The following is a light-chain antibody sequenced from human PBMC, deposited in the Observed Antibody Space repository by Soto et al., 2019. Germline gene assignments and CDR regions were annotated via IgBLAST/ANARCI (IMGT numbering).Light chain of an antibody. CDR1: QTVTRSY. CDR3: QQYNNWPRT. CDR2: GAS. V-gene: IGKV3-15*01. J-gene: IGKJ1*01. Sequence: EIVITQSPVTLSLSPGERATLSCRASQTVTRSYLAWYQQKPGQAPRLLIYGASTRATGIPARFSGSGSGTEFTLTISSLQSEDFAVYYCQQYNNWPRTFGQGTKVAIK.